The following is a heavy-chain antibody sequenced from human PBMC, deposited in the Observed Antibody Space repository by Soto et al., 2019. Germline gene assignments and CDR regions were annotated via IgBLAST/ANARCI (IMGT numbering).Heavy chain of an antibody. V-gene: IGHV3-23*01. Sequence: GGSLRVSCAASGFTFSNYAMSWVRQAPGEGLEWVSGISSSGGKIYYADSVKGRFTISRDSSKSTLYLQMNSLRAEDTAVYYCAKVRGTYYYDSSGYTWGQGTLVTVSS. D-gene: IGHD3-22*01. CDR1: GFTFSNYA. J-gene: IGHJ5*02. CDR3: AKVRGTYYYDSSGYT. CDR2: ISSSGGKI.